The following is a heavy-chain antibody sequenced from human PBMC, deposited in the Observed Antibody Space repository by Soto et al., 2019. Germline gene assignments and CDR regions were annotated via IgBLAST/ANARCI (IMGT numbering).Heavy chain of an antibody. Sequence: SLRLSCAASGFTFSSYGMHWVRQAPGRGLEWVAVISYDGSNKYYADSVKGRFTISRDNSKNTLYLQMNSLRAEDTAVYYCAKEQYSSSWPTPFDYWGQGTLVTVSS. CDR2: ISYDGSNK. CDR3: AKEQYSSSWPTPFDY. J-gene: IGHJ4*02. CDR1: GFTFSSYG. D-gene: IGHD6-13*01. V-gene: IGHV3-30*18.